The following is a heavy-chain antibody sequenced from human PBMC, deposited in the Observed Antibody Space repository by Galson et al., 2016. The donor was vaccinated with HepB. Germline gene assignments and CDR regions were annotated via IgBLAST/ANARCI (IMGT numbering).Heavy chain of an antibody. J-gene: IGHJ6*02. CDR2: IYSGGSI. Sequence: SLRLSCAASGFSVSSNYLNWVRQAPGKGLEWVSTIYSGGSIYYADFAKGRFTISRDNSKNTLYLQMNSLRIEDTAVYYCARGWVESYYYYGLDVWGQGTTVTVSS. V-gene: IGHV3-53*01. D-gene: IGHD3-16*01. CDR3: ARGWVESYYYYGLDV. CDR1: GFSVSSNY.